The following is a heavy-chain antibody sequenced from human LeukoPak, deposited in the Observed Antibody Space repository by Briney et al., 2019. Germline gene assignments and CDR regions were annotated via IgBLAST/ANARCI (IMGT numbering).Heavy chain of an antibody. CDR1: GFTFSSYA. CDR2: IKQDGSEK. V-gene: IGHV3-7*03. D-gene: IGHD1-26*01. Sequence: PGGSLRLSCAASGFTFSSYAMHWVRQAPGKGLEWVANIKQDGSEKYYVDSVKGRFTISRDNAKNSLYLQMNSLRAEDTAVYYCAKVRGSYHAFDIWGQGTMVTVSS. J-gene: IGHJ3*02. CDR3: AKVRGSYHAFDI.